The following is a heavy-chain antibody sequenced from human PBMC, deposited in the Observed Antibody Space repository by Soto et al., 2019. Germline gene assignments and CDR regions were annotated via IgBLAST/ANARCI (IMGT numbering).Heavy chain of an antibody. CDR3: ATNNRASYHFDY. CDR1: GGTFSSYA. Sequence: GASVKVSCKASGGTFSSYAISWVRQAPGQGLEWMGGIIPIFGTTNYAPKFQGRVAITADEPTSTAYMELSSLKSEDTAVYYCATNNRASYHFDYWGQGTLVTVSS. CDR2: IIPIFGTT. V-gene: IGHV1-69*13. J-gene: IGHJ4*02. D-gene: IGHD3-16*02.